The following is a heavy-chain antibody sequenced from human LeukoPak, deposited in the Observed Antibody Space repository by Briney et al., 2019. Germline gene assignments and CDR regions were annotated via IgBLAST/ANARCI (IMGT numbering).Heavy chain of an antibody. D-gene: IGHD6-13*01. CDR2: ISSSGSTI. J-gene: IGHJ4*02. V-gene: IGHV3-11*01. CDR1: GFTFSDYY. CDR3: ARDRSSSWFSFDY. Sequence: TPGGSLRLPCAASGFTFSDYYMSWIRQAPGKGLEWVSYISSSGSTIYYADSVKGRFTISRDNAKNSLYLQMNSLRAEDTAVYYCARDRSSSWFSFDYWGQGTLVTVSS.